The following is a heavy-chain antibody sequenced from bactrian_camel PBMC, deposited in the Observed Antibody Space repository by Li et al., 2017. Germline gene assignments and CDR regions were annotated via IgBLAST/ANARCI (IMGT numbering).Heavy chain of an antibody. D-gene: IGHD2*01. J-gene: IGHJ4*01. CDR3: AATQNLLWYPLSTPSGYSY. CDR1: GDIESSDC. Sequence: HVQLVESGGGSVQAGRSLRLSCIASGDIESSDCMGWFRQAPGKEREGVAAIDSDGSSSYADSVKGRFTISKDTVKNTLYLQMNSLKPEDTAMFYCAATQNLLWYPLSTPSGYSYWGQGTQVTVS. V-gene: IGHV3S53*01. CDR2: IDSDGSS.